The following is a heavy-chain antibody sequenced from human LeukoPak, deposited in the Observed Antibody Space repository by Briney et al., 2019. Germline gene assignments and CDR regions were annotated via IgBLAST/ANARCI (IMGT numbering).Heavy chain of an antibody. CDR1: GYTFTSYG. V-gene: IGHV1-18*01. CDR2: ISAYNGDT. CDR3: ARDLGAARPNWFDP. D-gene: IGHD6-6*01. J-gene: IGHJ5*02. Sequence: ASVKVSCKASGYTFTSYGISWVRQAPGQGLEWMGWISAYNGDTNYAQKLQGRVTMTTDTSTSTAYMELRSLRSDDTAVYYCARDLGAARPNWFDPWGQGTLVTVSS.